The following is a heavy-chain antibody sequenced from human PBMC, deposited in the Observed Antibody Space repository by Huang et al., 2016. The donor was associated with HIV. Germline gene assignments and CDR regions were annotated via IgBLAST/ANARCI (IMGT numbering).Heavy chain of an antibody. V-gene: IGHV4-30-2*01. D-gene: IGHD3-22*01. CDR2: IFHSGTT. CDR1: GGYITSGGYS. Sequence: QLQLQESGSGLVRPSQTLSLTCTVSGGYITSGGYSGAWIRQPPGKGLEWIGYIFHSGTTNYNPSLKSRVSLSVDKSKNQFSLKLPSVTAADTAMYFCARLTYYYAFDIWGQGTMVTVSS. CDR3: ARLTYYYAFDI. J-gene: IGHJ3*02.